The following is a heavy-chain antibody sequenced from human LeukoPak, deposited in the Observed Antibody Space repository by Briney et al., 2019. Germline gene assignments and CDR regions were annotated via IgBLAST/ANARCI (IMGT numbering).Heavy chain of an antibody. V-gene: IGHV3-30*02. CDR1: GFTFSSYG. J-gene: IGHJ4*02. CDR2: IRYDGSNK. CDR3: AKGDQLLPIYFDY. Sequence: GGSLRLSCAAPGFTFSSYGMHWARQAPGKGLEWVAFIRYDGSNKYYADSVRGRFTISRDNSKNTLYLQMNSLRAEDTAVYYCAKGDQLLPIYFDYWGQGTLVTVSS. D-gene: IGHD2-2*01.